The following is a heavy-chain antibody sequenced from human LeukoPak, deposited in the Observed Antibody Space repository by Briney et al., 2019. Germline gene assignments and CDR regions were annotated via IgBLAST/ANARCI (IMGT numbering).Heavy chain of an antibody. D-gene: IGHD4-23*01. V-gene: IGHV1-18*01. CDR3: ARTTGGNFKTGL. Sequence: GASVKVSCKASGYTFTSFGITWVRQAPGQRPEWMGWISPYNGNTNYAQKVQGRVTMTTDTSTDTAFMEVRSLTSDDTAVYYCARTTGGNFKTGLWGQGTLVTVSS. CDR1: GYTFTSFG. CDR2: ISPYNGNT. J-gene: IGHJ4*02.